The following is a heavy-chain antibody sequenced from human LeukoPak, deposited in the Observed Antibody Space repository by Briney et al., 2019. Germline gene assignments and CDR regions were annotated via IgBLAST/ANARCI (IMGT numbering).Heavy chain of an antibody. D-gene: IGHD2-2*01. V-gene: IGHV3-7*01. J-gene: IGHJ4*02. CDR2: IKPDGGAE. CDR3: SGRSGFSSIY. Sequence: GGSLRLSCAASGFSFDTHWMNWVRQFPGGGLEWVANIKPDGGAEYYLDSVKGRFSISRDNVKNLVYLQLNSLRTEDTAVYYCSGRSGFSSIYWGQGTLVTVSS. CDR1: GFSFDTHW.